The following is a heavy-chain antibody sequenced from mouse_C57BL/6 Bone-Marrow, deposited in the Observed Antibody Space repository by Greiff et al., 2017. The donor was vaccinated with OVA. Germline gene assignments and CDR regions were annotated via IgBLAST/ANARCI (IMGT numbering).Heavy chain of an antibody. D-gene: IGHD1-1*01. CDR3: GRSGSTVVRYFGV. J-gene: IGHJ1*03. CDR1: GYSITSDY. V-gene: IGHV3-8*01. CDR2: ISYSGST. Sequence: EVKLVESGPGLAKPSQTLSLTCSVTGYSITSDYWNWIRKFPGNKLEYMGYISYSGSTYYNPSLKSRISITRYTSKNQYYLQLNSVTSEATAPFFCGRSGSTVVRYFGVRGTGTTGNV.